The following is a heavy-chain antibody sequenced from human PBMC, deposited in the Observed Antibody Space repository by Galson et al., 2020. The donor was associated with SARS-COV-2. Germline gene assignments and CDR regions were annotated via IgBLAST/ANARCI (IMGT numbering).Heavy chain of an antibody. D-gene: IGHD3-16*02. CDR3: ARDAGSATFGGVIAPGGVFDY. Sequence: GGSLRLSCAASGFTFSSYAMHWVRQAPGKGLEWVAVISYDGSNKYYADSVKGRFTISRDNSKNTLYLQMNSLRAEDTAVYYCARDAGSATFGGVIAPGGVFDYWGQGTLVTVSS. V-gene: IGHV3-30*04. CDR2: ISYDGSNK. CDR1: GFTFSSYA. J-gene: IGHJ4*02.